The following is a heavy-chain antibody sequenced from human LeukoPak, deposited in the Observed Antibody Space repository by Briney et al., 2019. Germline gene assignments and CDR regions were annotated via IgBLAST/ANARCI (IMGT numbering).Heavy chain of an antibody. CDR3: AKKYNSGWSIAFDI. J-gene: IGHJ3*02. V-gene: IGHV3-30*18. D-gene: IGHD6-19*01. CDR2: ISYDGSNK. Sequence: GGSLRLSCAASGFTFSSYGMHWVRQAPGKGLEWVAVISYDGSNKYYADSVKGRFTISRDNSKNTLYLQMKSLRAEDTAVYYCAKKYNSGWSIAFDIWGQGTMVTVSS. CDR1: GFTFSSYG.